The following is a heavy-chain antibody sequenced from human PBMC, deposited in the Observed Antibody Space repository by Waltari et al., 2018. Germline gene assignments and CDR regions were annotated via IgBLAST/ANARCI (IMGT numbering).Heavy chain of an antibody. CDR3: AIVTTVVAFDI. CDR2: ISAYNGHT. Sequence: QVQLVQSGAEVKKPGASVKVSCTASGYTFTSNGISWVRQAPGQGREWMGWISAYNGHTKYAQKLQGRVTMTTDTSTNTAYMELRSLRSDDTAVYYCAIVTTVVAFDIWGQGTMVTVSS. CDR1: GYTFTSNG. J-gene: IGHJ3*02. V-gene: IGHV1-18*01. D-gene: IGHD4-4*01.